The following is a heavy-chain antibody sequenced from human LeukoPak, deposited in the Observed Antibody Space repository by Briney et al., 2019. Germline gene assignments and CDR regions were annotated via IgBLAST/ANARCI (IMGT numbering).Heavy chain of an antibody. CDR3: LRDRDY. J-gene: IGHJ4*02. Sequence: GGSLRLSCAGSGFPFSSYPISWVRQPPGKGLVWVSRIKTDGSSTNYADSVKGRFTISRDNAKNTLYLQMNSLRAEDTAVYYCLRDRDYWGQGTLVTVSS. CDR1: GFPFSSYP. CDR2: IKTDGSST. V-gene: IGHV3-74*01.